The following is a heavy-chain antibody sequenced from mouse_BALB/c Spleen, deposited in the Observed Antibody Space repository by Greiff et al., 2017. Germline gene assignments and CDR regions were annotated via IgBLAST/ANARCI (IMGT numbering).Heavy chain of an antibody. CDR1: GFTFSSFG. CDR3: ARSVYYGYDVDY. J-gene: IGHJ2*01. V-gene: IGHV5-17*02. D-gene: IGHD2-2*01. CDR2: ISSGSSTI. Sequence: EVKLEESGGGLVQPGGSRKLSCAASGFTFSSFGMHWVRQAPEKGLEWVAYISSGSSTIYYADTVKGRFTISRDNPKNTLFLQMTSLRSEDTAMYYCARSVYYGYDVDYWGQGTTLTVSS.